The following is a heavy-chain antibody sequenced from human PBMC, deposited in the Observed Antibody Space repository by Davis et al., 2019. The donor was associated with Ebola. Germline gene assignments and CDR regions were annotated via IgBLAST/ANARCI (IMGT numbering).Heavy chain of an antibody. CDR3: ARVRSNYVLCMDY. CDR1: GGSFSGYY. CDR2: INHSGST. Sequence: GSLRLSCAVYGGSFSGYYWSWIRQPPGKGLEWIGEINHSGSTNYNPSLKSRVTISVDTSKNQFSLKLSSVTAADTAVYYCARVRSNYVLCMDYWGQGTLVTVSS. J-gene: IGHJ4*02. V-gene: IGHV4-34*01. D-gene: IGHD4-11*01.